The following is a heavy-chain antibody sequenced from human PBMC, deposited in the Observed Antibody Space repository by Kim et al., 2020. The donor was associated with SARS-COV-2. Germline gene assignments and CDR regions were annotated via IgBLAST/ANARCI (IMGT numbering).Heavy chain of an antibody. V-gene: IGHV4-59*01. CDR2: IYYSGST. CDR1: GGSISSYY. Sequence: SETLSLTCNVSGGSISSYYWSWIRQPPGKGLEWIGYIYYSGSTNYNPSLKSRVTISVDTSKNQFSLKLSSVTAADTAVYYCARDRGRGSDYFDYWGQGTLVTVSS. J-gene: IGHJ4*02. D-gene: IGHD3-10*01. CDR3: ARDRGRGSDYFDY.